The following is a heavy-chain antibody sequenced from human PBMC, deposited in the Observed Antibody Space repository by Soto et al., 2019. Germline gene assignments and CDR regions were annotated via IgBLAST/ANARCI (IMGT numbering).Heavy chain of an antibody. CDR2: ISGSGGST. V-gene: IGHV3-23*01. J-gene: IGHJ4*02. Sequence: PGGSLRLSCAASGFTFSNYGMSWVRQAPGKGLEWLSAISGSGGSTYYADSVTGRLTLSRDNSKNTVYLQMNSLRAEDTAVYYCANIQNGYWGQGALVTVSS. CDR1: GFTFSNYG. D-gene: IGHD5-18*01. CDR3: ANIQNGY.